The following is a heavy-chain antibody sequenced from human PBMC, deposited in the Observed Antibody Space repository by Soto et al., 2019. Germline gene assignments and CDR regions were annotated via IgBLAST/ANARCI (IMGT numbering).Heavy chain of an antibody. V-gene: IGHV4-31*01. CDR3: ARDTRAADGGLCGY. Sequence: QVQLQESGPGLVKPSQTLSLTCTVSGGSISSGGYYWSWIRQHPGKGLEWIGYIYYSGSTYYKPSLKSLVTISVDTSKNPFALKLSSVTAADTAVYYGARDTRAADGGLCGYWGQGTLVTFSS. CDR1: GGSISSGGYY. CDR2: IYYSGST. J-gene: IGHJ4*02. D-gene: IGHD1-26*01.